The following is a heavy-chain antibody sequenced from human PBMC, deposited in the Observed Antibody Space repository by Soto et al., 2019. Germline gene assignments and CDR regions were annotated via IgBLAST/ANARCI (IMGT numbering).Heavy chain of an antibody. CDR3: AKEVAARRDYYYYYGLDV. V-gene: IGHV3-30*02. CDR2: ISNNRSNK. D-gene: IGHD6-6*01. Sequence: GGSLRLSCAASGFTFSSYSMNWVRQAPGKGLEWVTFISNNRSNKYYADSVKGRFTISRDNSKNTLYLQMNSLRAEDTAVYYCAKEVAARRDYYYYYGLDVWGQGTTVTVSS. J-gene: IGHJ6*02. CDR1: GFTFSSYS.